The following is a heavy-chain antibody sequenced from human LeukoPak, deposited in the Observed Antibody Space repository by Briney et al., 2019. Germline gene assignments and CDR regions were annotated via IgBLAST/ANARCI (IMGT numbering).Heavy chain of an antibody. V-gene: IGHV4-34*01. CDR3: ARGSVTVGAYFDY. CDR2: INHSGNT. CDR1: GGSISSSY. D-gene: IGHD1-26*01. Sequence: SETLSLTCTVSGGSISSSYWSWIRQPPGKGLEWIGEINHSGNTNYNPSLKSRVTISVDTSKNQLSLKLSSVTAADTAVYYCARGSVTVGAYFDYWGQGTLVTVSS. J-gene: IGHJ4*02.